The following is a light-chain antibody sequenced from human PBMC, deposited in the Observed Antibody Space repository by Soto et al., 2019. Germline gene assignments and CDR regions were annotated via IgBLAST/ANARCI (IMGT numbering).Light chain of an antibody. V-gene: IGKV1-9*01. CDR1: QDISSY. J-gene: IGKJ3*01. Sequence: QLTQSPSSLSASVGDRVTITCRASQDISSYLGWYQQKPGKAPKLLIYAASTLQRGVPSRFSGSGSGTDFTLTISSLQPEDFATYYCQQLNTYPSTFGPGTKVDIK. CDR2: AAS. CDR3: QQLNTYPST.